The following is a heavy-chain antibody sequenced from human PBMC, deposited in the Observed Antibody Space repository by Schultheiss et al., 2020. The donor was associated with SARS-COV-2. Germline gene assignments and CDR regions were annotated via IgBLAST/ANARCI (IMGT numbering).Heavy chain of an antibody. CDR2: INPNSGGT. V-gene: IGHV1-2*02. Sequence: ASVKVSCKASGYTFTGYYMHWVRQAPGQGLEWMGWINPNSGGTNYAQKFQGRVTMTRDTSISTAYIGLSRLRSDDTAVYYCAGSPYTAMVMGWFDPLGQGALVTVAS. J-gene: IGHJ5*02. CDR1: GYTFTGYY. CDR3: AGSPYTAMVMGWFDP. D-gene: IGHD5-18*01.